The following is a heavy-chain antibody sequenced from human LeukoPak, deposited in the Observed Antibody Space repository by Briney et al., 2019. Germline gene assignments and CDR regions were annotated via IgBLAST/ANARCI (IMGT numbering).Heavy chain of an antibody. V-gene: IGHV4-61*02. CDR2: IYTSGST. CDR3: ARSQLSWYESFQH. CDR1: GGSISSGSYY. Sequence: SETLSLTCTVSGGSISSGSYYWSWIRQPAGKGLEWIGRIYTSGSTNYNPSLKSRVTISVDTSKNQFSPKLSSVTGADTAVYYCARSQLSWYESFQHWGQGTLVTASS. D-gene: IGHD6-13*01. J-gene: IGHJ1*01.